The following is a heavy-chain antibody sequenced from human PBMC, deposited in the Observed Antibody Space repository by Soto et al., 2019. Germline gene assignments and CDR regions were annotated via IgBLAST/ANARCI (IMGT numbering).Heavy chain of an antibody. CDR3: ARGWIEYSSSHFDH. V-gene: IGHV4-4*07. Sequence: KTSETLSLTCTVSGGSISGYYWSWIRQPAGKGLEWVGRIYSSGSMNYNPSLKSRVTMSEDASKNQVSLKLTSVTAADTAVYYCARGWIEYSSSHFDHWGQGTLVTVSS. CDR2: IYSSGSM. J-gene: IGHJ4*02. D-gene: IGHD6-6*01. CDR1: GGSISGYY.